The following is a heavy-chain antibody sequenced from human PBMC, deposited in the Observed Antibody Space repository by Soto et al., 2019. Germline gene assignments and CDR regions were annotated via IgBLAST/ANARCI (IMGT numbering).Heavy chain of an antibody. CDR1: GGSISSSSYY. Sequence: PSETLSLTCTVSGGSISSSSYYWGWIRQPPGKGLEWIGSIYYSGSTYYNPSLKSRVTISVDTSKNQFPLKLSSVTAADTAVYYCARIAVAGTVWFDPWGQGTLVTVSS. CDR3: ARIAVAGTVWFDP. J-gene: IGHJ5*02. V-gene: IGHV4-39*01. CDR2: IYYSGST. D-gene: IGHD6-19*01.